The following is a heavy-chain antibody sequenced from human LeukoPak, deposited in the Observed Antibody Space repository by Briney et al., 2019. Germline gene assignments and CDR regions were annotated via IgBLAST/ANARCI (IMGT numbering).Heavy chain of an antibody. Sequence: GGSLRLSCAASGFTFSSYSMNWVRQAPGKGLEWVSYISSSSSTIYYADSVKGRFTISRDNAKNSLYLQMNSLRAEDTALYYCAKDTGEEMATSFDYWGQGTLVTVSS. J-gene: IGHJ4*02. V-gene: IGHV3-48*04. D-gene: IGHD5-24*01. CDR1: GFTFSSYS. CDR3: AKDTGEEMATSFDY. CDR2: ISSSSSTI.